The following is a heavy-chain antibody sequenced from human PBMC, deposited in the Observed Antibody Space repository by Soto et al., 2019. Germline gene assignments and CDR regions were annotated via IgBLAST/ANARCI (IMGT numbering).Heavy chain of an antibody. CDR2: ISAYNGNT. J-gene: IGHJ4*02. D-gene: IGHD6-13*01. Sequence: QVQLVQSWAEVKKPGASVKVACKASGYTFTSYGISWVRQAPGQGLEWMGWISAYNGNTNYAQKLQGRVTMTTDTSTSTAYKQLRSLRSDDTAVYYCARDTPYSSSGYYFDYWGQGTLVTVSS. V-gene: IGHV1-18*01. CDR3: ARDTPYSSSGYYFDY. CDR1: GYTFTSYG.